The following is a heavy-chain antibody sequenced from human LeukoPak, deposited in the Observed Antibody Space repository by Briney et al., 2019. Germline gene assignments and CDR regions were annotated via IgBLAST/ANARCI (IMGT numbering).Heavy chain of an antibody. CDR1: GCSLSKHY. J-gene: IGHJ4*02. D-gene: IGHD3-10*01. CDR3: ARILSGSLKYYFDY. V-gene: IGHV4-59*08. CDR2: IYYSGST. Sequence: SETLSVTCPGSGCSLSKHYWSWIRQPPGKGLEWVGYIYYSGSTKYNPSLKSRVTISVDTSKNQFSLNLSSVTAADTAVYYCARILSGSLKYYFDYWGQGTLVTVSS.